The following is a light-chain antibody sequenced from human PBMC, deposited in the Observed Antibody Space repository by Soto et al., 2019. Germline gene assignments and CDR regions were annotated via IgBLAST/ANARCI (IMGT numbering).Light chain of an antibody. CDR3: QQYKNWPPLT. CDR1: QSVGSA. CDR2: GAS. Sequence: EIVMTQSPATLSVSPGETATLSCRASQSVGSAVAWYQHKPGQAPRLLIVGASIRVTGVPGRFSGGGSGTEFTLTISSLQSEDFAVYYCQQYKNWPPLTFGGGTTVEIK. J-gene: IGKJ4*01. V-gene: IGKV3-15*01.